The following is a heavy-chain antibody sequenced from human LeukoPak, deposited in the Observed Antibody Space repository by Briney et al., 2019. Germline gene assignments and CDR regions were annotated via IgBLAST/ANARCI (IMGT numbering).Heavy chain of an antibody. D-gene: IGHD6-13*01. V-gene: IGHV1-2*06. CDR2: INPNTGVT. CDR3: ARDYEQQLANWFDP. CDR1: GYAFTDYY. Sequence: GASVKVSCKASGYAFTDYYLHWVRQAPGQGLEWMRQINPNTGVTNYAQKLQGRVTMTTDTSTSTAYMELRSLRSDDTAVYYCARDYEQQLANWFDPWGQGTLVTVSS. J-gene: IGHJ5*02.